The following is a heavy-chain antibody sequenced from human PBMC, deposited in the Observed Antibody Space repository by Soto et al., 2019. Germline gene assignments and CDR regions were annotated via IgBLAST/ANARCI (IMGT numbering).Heavy chain of an antibody. J-gene: IGHJ6*02. CDR3: ARHPISSVSYYSRDYRYGMYV. CDR2: IDPSDSYT. D-gene: IGHD3-10*01. Sequence: PGEALKVSWKGSGYSFTSYWISWVRQMPGKGLEWMGRIDPSDSYTNYSPSFQGHVTISADKSISTAYLQWSSLKASDTAMYYCARHPISSVSYYSRDYRYGMYVRGQGTSVLVS. V-gene: IGHV5-10-1*01. CDR1: GYSFTSYW.